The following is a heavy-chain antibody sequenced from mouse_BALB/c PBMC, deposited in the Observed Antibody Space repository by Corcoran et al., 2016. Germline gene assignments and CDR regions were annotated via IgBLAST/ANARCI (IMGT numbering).Heavy chain of an antibody. D-gene: IGHD3-3*01. Sequence: QIQLVQSGPALKKPGETVKISCKASGYTFTNYGMNWVKQAPGKGLKWMGWINTYTGEPTYADDFKGRFAFSLETYASTAYLQINYLKNEDTATFFCAKGRAYAMYYWGQGTLVTVSS. CDR2: INTYTGEP. V-gene: IGHV9-3-1*01. CDR1: GYTFTNYG. J-gene: IGHJ4*01. CDR3: AKGRAYAMYY.